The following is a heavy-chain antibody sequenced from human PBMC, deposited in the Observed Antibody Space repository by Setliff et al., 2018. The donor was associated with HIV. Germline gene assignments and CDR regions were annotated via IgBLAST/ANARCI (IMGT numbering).Heavy chain of an antibody. V-gene: IGHV3-48*03. CDR2: IGRSGRNI. Sequence: GSLRLSCEASGFTFSSYKMNWVRQAPGKGLEWVSYIGRSGRNIHYADSVKGRFTISRDNAKNSLYLQMNSLRAEDTAVYYCARDQRVLRYFDWSNNALDFWGQGTLVTVSS. CDR3: ARDQRVLRYFDWSNNALDF. J-gene: IGHJ4*02. CDR1: GFTFSSYK. D-gene: IGHD3-9*01.